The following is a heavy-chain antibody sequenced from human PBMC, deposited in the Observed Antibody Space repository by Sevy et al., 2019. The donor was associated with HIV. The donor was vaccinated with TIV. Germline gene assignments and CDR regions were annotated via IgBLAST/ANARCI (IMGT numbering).Heavy chain of an antibody. CDR3: AKDRVSGTYYTGDFDY. Sequence: RGSLRLSCAASGFTFSNYAMSWVRQAPGKGLEWVSVITISGGTTYYANSVKGRFTISRDSSKNTLYLQMNSLRAEDTAVYYCAKDRVSGTYYTGDFDYWGQGTLVTVSS. V-gene: IGHV3-23*01. D-gene: IGHD3-10*01. CDR2: ITISGGTT. CDR1: GFTFSNYA. J-gene: IGHJ4*02.